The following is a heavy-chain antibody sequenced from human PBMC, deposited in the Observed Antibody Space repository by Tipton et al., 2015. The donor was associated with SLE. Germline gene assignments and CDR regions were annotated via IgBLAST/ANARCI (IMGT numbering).Heavy chain of an antibody. CDR2: IWYDGSNK. CDR1: GFTFSSYG. V-gene: IGHV3-33*06. J-gene: IGHJ4*02. CDR3: AKKGVGSYFGY. D-gene: IGHD1-26*01. Sequence: SLRLSCAASGFTFSSYGMHWVRQAPGKGLGWVAAIWYDGSNKYYADSVKGRFTISRDNSKNTLYLQMNSLRAEDTAVYYCAKKGVGSYFGYWGQGTLVTVSS.